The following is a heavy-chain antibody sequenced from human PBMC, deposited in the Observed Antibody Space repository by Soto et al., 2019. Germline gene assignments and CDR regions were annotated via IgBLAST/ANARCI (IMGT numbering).Heavy chain of an antibody. D-gene: IGHD3-22*01. CDR2: ISYDGSNK. Sequence: GGSLRLSCAASGFTFSSYAMHWVRQAPGKGLEWVAVISYDGSNKYYADSVKGRFTISRDNSKNTLYLQMNSLRAEDTAVYYCARSITMIVESLDYWGQGTLVTVLL. V-gene: IGHV3-30-3*01. CDR3: ARSITMIVESLDY. CDR1: GFTFSSYA. J-gene: IGHJ4*02.